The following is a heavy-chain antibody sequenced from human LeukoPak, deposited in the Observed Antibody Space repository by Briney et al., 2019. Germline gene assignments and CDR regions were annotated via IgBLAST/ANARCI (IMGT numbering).Heavy chain of an antibody. J-gene: IGHJ4*02. V-gene: IGHV1-18*01. CDR3: ARDRDRWLQSPDY. Sequence: ASVKVSCKVSGYTLTELSMHWVRQAPGKGLEWMGWISAYNGNTNYAQKLQGRVTMTTDTSTSTAYMELRSLRSDDTAVYYCARDRDRWLQSPDYWGQGTLVTVSS. D-gene: IGHD5-24*01. CDR1: GYTLTELS. CDR2: ISAYNGNT.